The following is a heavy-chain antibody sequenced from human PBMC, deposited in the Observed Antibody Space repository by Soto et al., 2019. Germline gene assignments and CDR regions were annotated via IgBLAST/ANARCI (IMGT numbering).Heavy chain of an antibody. D-gene: IGHD2-2*02. V-gene: IGHV1-18*01. J-gene: IGHJ5*02. CDR2: ISAYNGNT. Sequence: RASVKVSCKASGYTFTSYGISWVRQAPGQGLEWMGWISAYNGNTNYAQKLQGRVTMTTDTSTSTAYMELRSLRSDDTAVYYCARDYCSSTSCHNNWFDPWGQGTLVTVSS. CDR3: ARDYCSSTSCHNNWFDP. CDR1: GYTFTSYG.